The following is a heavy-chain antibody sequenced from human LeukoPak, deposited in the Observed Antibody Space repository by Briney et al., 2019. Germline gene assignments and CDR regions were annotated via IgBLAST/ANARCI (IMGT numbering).Heavy chain of an antibody. CDR3: ARASSTFYYGMDV. CDR2: IYYSGST. D-gene: IGHD3-16*01. J-gene: IGHJ6*02. V-gene: IGHV4-59*01. CDR1: GGSISSYY. Sequence: SETLSLTCTVSGGSISSYYWSWIRQPPGKGLEWIGYIYYSGSTNYNPSLKSRVTISVDTSKNQFSLELSSVTAADTAVYYCARASSTFYYGMDVWGQGTTVTASS.